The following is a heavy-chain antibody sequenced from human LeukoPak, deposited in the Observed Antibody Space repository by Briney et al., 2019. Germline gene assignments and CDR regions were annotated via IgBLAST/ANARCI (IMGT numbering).Heavy chain of an antibody. CDR3: ARSPLTVTTNYYYGMDV. Sequence: SVKVSCKASGGTFSSYAISWVRQAPGQGLEWMGGIIPIFGTANYAQKFQGRVTITADESTSTAYMELSGLRSEDTAVYYCARSPLTVTTNYYYGMDVWGQGTTVTVSS. D-gene: IGHD4-11*01. CDR1: GGTFSSYA. V-gene: IGHV1-69*13. J-gene: IGHJ6*02. CDR2: IIPIFGTA.